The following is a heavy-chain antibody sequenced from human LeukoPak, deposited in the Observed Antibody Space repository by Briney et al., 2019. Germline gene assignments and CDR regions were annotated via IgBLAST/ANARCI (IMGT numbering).Heavy chain of an antibody. CDR1: GFIFSSYA. Sequence: GGSLRLSCAASGFIFSSYAMSWVRLAPGKGLEWVSAISGSGGSTYSADSVKGRFTVSRDNSQNTLSQQMNSLRVEDTAVYYCARAPRYCSGGSCYGAHFDNWGQGTLVTVSS. J-gene: IGHJ4*02. D-gene: IGHD2-15*01. CDR3: ARAPRYCSGGSCYGAHFDN. CDR2: ISGSGGST. V-gene: IGHV3-23*01.